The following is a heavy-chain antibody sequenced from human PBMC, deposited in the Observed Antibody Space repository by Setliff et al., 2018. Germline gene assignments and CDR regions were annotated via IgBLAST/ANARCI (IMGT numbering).Heavy chain of an antibody. CDR2: IYHSGSA. CDR1: GASISSSNW. Sequence: TSETLSLTCAVSGASISSSNWWSWVRQPPGKGLEWIGEIYHSGSANYNPSLKSRVSISVDKSKNQFSLKLSSVTAADTAVYYCACWGGTVNAFDIWGQGTMVTVSS. CDR3: ACWGGTVNAFDI. V-gene: IGHV4-4*02. D-gene: IGHD3-16*01. J-gene: IGHJ3*02.